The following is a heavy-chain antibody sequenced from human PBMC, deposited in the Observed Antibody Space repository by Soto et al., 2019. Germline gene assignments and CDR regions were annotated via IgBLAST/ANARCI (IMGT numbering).Heavy chain of an antibody. J-gene: IGHJ5*02. CDR1: GGSISSGGYY. D-gene: IGHD2-2*01. Sequence: SETLSLTCTVSGGSISSGGYYWSWIRQHPWKGLEWIGYIYYSGSTYYNPSLKSRVTISVDTSKNQRYLKLSSVTAADTAVYYCAVEIVVVPAAIHWFDPWGQGTLVTVSS. CDR2: IYYSGST. V-gene: IGHV4-31*03. CDR3: AVEIVVVPAAIHWFDP.